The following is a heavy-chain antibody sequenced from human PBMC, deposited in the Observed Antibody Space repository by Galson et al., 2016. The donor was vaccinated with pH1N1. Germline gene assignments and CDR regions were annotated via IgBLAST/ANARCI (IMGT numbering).Heavy chain of an antibody. J-gene: IGHJ4*02. Sequence: SLRLSCAASGFNFSNYWMQWVRQAPGKGLQWVANINQDGDKKYYVGSVEGRLTISRDNAKNSLYLQMNNLRDEDAAMYFCARRYFDYWGQGALVTVSS. CDR2: INQDGDKK. CDR3: ARRYFDY. CDR1: GFNFSNYW. D-gene: IGHD3-9*01. V-gene: IGHV3-7*01.